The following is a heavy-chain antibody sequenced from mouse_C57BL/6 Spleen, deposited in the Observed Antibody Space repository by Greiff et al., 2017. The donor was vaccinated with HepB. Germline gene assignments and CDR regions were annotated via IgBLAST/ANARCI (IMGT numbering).Heavy chain of an antibody. V-gene: IGHV1-5*01. D-gene: IGHD1-1*01. Sequence: DVQLQESGTVLARPGASVKMSCKTSGYTFTSYWMHWVKQRPGQGLEWIGAISPGNSDTSYNQKFKGKAKLTAVTSASTAYMQLSILANEDSSVYYCTSHDYVSSYAMDYWGQGTSVTVSS. J-gene: IGHJ4*01. CDR1: GYTFTSYW. CDR3: TSHDYVSSYAMDY. CDR2: ISPGNSDT.